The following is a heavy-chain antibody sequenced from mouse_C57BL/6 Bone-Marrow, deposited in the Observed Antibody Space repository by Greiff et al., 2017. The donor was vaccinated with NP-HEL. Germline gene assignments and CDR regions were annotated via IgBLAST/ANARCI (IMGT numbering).Heavy chain of an antibody. D-gene: IGHD1-1*01. CDR2: IWTGGGT. Sequence: QVQLQQSGPGLVAPSQSLSITCTVSGFSLTSYAISWVRQPPGKGLEWLGVIWTGGGTNYNSALKSRLSISKDKSKSQVFIKMNSVQTDDTARYDCARWSTTVVDWYFDVWGTGTTVTVSS. V-gene: IGHV2-9-1*01. CDR1: GFSLTSYA. J-gene: IGHJ1*03. CDR3: ARWSTTVVDWYFDV.